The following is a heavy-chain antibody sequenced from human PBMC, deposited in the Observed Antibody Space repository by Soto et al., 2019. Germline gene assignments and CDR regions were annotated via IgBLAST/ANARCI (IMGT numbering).Heavy chain of an antibody. Sequence: PSETLSLTCTVSGGSVSSHGHYWGWIRQPPGKPLQWIGSVVYSGSTNYNPSLKSRIAISIDTSKNQFSLRLNSVTAADTAVYYCARLRDNRWQLAAYWGQGTQVTVSS. CDR1: GGSVSSHGHY. CDR3: ARLRDNRWQLAAY. CDR2: VVYSGST. J-gene: IGHJ4*02. V-gene: IGHV4-39*01. D-gene: IGHD1-1*01.